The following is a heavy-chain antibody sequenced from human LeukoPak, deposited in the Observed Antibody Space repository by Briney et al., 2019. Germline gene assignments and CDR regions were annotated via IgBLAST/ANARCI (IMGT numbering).Heavy chain of an antibody. V-gene: IGHV1-69*13. CDR1: GGTFSSYA. D-gene: IGHD1-26*01. CDR2: IIPIFGTA. J-gene: IGHJ3*02. Sequence: SVKVSCKASGGTFSSYAISWVRRAPGQGREWMGGIIPIFGTANYAQKFQGRVTITADESTSTAYMELSSLRSEDTAVYYCARDWSIVGAFDAFDIWGQGTMVTVSS. CDR3: ARDWSIVGAFDAFDI.